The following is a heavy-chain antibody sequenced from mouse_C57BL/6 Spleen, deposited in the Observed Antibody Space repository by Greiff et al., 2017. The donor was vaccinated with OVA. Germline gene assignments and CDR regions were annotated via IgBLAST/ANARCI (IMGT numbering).Heavy chain of an antibody. CDR2: ISYDGSN. J-gene: IGHJ3*01. Sequence: EVKLMESGPGLVKPSQSLSLTCSVTGYSITSGYYWNWIRQFPGNKLEWMGYISYDGSNNYNPSLKNRISITRDTSKNQFFLKLNSVTTEDTATYYCARGNDGLFAYWGQGTLVTVSA. CDR3: ARGNDGLFAY. V-gene: IGHV3-6*01. D-gene: IGHD2-3*01. CDR1: GYSITSGYY.